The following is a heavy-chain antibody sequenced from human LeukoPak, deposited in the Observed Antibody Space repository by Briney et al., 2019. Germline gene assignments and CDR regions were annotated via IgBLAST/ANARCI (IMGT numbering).Heavy chain of an antibody. CDR1: GFTFSSYA. CDR3: AKGDGSTLDS. CDR2: ISGSGVNT. J-gene: IGHJ4*02. V-gene: IGHV3-23*01. Sequence: PGGSLRLSCAASGFTFSSYALTWVRQASGKGLEWVAGISGSGVNTDYADSVKGRFTISRDNSKNTVYLQMNSLRADETAVYYCAKGDGSTLDSWGQGTLVTVSS. D-gene: IGHD3-10*01.